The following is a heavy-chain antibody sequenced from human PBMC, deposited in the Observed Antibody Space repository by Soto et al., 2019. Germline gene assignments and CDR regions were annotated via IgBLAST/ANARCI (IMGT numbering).Heavy chain of an antibody. V-gene: IGHV1-18*01. CDR1: CFNFSRYG. D-gene: IGHD3-10*01. CDR2: ISAYNGNT. CDR3: ARDLARGVIITASYNWFDP. J-gene: IGHJ5*02. Sequence: APGKGSSKASCFNFSRYGISWGRQAPGQRVEWMGWISAYNGNTNYAQKLQGRVTMTTDTSTSTAYMELRSLRSDDTAVYYCARDLARGVIITASYNWFDPWGQGTLVTVSS.